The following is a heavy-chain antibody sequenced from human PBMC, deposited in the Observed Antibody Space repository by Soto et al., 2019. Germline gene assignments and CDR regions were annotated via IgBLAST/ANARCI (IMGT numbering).Heavy chain of an antibody. D-gene: IGHD3-16*01. CDR3: AAPIMITFGGVFDY. Sequence: GGSLRLSCAASGFTFSSYSMNWVRQAPGKGLEWVSYISSSSSTIYYADSVKGRFTISRDNAKNSLYLQMNSLRDEDTAVYYCAAPIMITFGGVFDYWGQGTLVTVSS. J-gene: IGHJ4*02. V-gene: IGHV3-48*02. CDR2: ISSSSSTI. CDR1: GFTFSSYS.